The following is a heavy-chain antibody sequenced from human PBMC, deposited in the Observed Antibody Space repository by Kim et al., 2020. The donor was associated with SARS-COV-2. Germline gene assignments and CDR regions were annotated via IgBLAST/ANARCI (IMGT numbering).Heavy chain of an antibody. CDR2: ISSSGSYI. J-gene: IGHJ4*02. CDR1: GFTFSSYS. D-gene: IGHD1-20*01. Sequence: RGSLRLSCAASGFTFSSYSMNWVRQAPGKGLEWVSSISSSGSYIYYPDSVKGRFTISRDNAKNSLYLQMNSLRAEDTAVYYCARDGSISGRTGGDYWGQGTLVTVSS. V-gene: IGHV3-21*01. CDR3: ARDGSISGRTGGDY.